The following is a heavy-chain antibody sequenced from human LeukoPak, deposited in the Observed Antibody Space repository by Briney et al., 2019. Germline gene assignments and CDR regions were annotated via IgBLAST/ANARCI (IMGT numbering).Heavy chain of an antibody. CDR2: ISKDGTTL. Sequence: PGRSLRLSCAASGFTFSRCTMHWVLQAPGKGLEWVALISKDGTTLNYAASVKGRFTISRDNSNNMLYLQMNSLRAEDTAVYYCARGSIAVWGIVVVPAATANDYWGQGTLVTVSS. CDR3: ARGSIAVWGIVVVPAATANDY. J-gene: IGHJ4*02. CDR1: GFTFSRCT. D-gene: IGHD2-2*01. V-gene: IGHV3-30-3*01.